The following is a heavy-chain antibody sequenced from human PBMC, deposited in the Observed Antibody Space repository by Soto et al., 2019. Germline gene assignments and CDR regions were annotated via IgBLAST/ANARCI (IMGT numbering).Heavy chain of an antibody. CDR1: GYTFSISA. J-gene: IGHJ4*02. Sequence: GGSLRLSCIDSGYTFSISAMNWVRQAPGKGLEWVSVISGNGGTTDYADSVKGRFTISRDNSKNTLYLQMNSLRAEDTAVYYCAKDLRDYYGSGSSPPDDWGQGTLVTVSS. D-gene: IGHD3-10*01. V-gene: IGHV3-23*01. CDR2: ISGNGGTT. CDR3: AKDLRDYYGSGSSPPDD.